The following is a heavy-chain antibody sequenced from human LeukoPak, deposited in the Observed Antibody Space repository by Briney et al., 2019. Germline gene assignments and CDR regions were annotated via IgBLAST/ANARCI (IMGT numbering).Heavy chain of an antibody. V-gene: IGHV4-34*08. J-gene: IGHJ6*03. CDR2: SNDSGGT. Sequence: SETLSLTCAVYGGTFSGYYWSWIRQPPGKRLEWVGESNDSGGTNYNPSLKSRVTISADKSKNQVSLKLTSVTAADTAVYYCAKLPFKVGPALESYYYYMDFWGQGTTVTVPS. CDR3: AKLPFKVGPALESYYYYMDF. D-gene: IGHD1-26*01. CDR1: GGTFSGYY.